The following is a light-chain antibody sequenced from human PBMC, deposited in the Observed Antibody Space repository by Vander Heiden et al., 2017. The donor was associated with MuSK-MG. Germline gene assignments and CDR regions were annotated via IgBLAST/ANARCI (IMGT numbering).Light chain of an antibody. Sequence: QSALTHPASASPPPGQPTTTACTVTSCYIVRDNYVSWYHQHPGKAPKLMIYDVSKRPSGVSNRFSGSKSGNTATLTISGLQAKDEADYYCSSYTSSSTPFGGGTKLTVL. J-gene: IGLJ2*01. CDR1: SCYIVRDNY. CDR2: DVS. V-gene: IGLV2-14*03. CDR3: SSYTSSSTP.